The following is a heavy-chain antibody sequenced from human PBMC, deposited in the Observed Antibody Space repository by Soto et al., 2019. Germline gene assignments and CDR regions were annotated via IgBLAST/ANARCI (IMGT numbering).Heavy chain of an antibody. CDR2: INHSGST. J-gene: IGHJ5*02. CDR3: ARVRNYYDSRPTNRGRNWFDP. Sequence: ASETLSLTCAVYGGSFSGYYWSWIRQPPGKGLEWIGEINHSGSTNYNPSLKSRVTISVDTSKNQFSLKLSSVTAADTAVYYCARVRNYYDSRPTNRGRNWFDPWGQGTLVTVSS. D-gene: IGHD3-22*01. CDR1: GGSFSGYY. V-gene: IGHV4-34*01.